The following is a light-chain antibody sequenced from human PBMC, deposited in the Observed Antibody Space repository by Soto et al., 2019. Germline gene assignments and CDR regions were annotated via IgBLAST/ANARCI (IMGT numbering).Light chain of an antibody. V-gene: IGLV3-21*02. CDR1: NIGSKS. CDR3: QVWDSSSDHVV. CDR2: DDI. J-gene: IGLJ2*01. Sequence: SYELTQPPSVSVAPGQTARITCGGNNIGSKSVHWYQQKPGQAPVLVVYDDIDRPSGIPERFSGSNSGNTATLSISRVDAGDEADYYCQVWDSSSDHVVFGGGTQLTVL.